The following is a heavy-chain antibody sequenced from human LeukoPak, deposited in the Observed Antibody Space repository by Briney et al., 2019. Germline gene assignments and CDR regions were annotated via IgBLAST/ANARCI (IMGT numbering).Heavy chain of an antibody. J-gene: IGHJ4*02. Sequence: SETLSLTCSVSGDSISTGYYWGWIRQPPGKGLEWIGSIYHRGSTHYNPSLKSRVTILVDTSKSQFSLKLSSVTAADTAVYYCARVWAEWSPYFDYWGQGTLVTVSS. CDR1: GDSISTGYY. CDR3: ARVWAEWSPYFDY. D-gene: IGHD3-3*01. CDR2: IYHRGST. V-gene: IGHV4-38-2*02.